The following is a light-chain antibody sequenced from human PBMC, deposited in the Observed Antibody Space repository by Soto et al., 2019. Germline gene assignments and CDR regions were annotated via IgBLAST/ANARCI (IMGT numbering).Light chain of an antibody. CDR1: SSNIGGGYD. V-gene: IGLV1-40*01. Sequence: QSVLTQPPSMSGAPGQRVTISCSGSSSNIGGGYDVHWYQQLPGTAPKLLVYGNINRPSRVPDRFSGSKSGTSASLAITELQAEDEADYYCLSYDSSLSGWVFGGGTKLTVL. J-gene: IGLJ3*02. CDR2: GNI. CDR3: LSYDSSLSGWV.